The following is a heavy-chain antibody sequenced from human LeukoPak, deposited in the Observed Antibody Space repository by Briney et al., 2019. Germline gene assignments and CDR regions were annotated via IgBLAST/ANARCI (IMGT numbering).Heavy chain of an antibody. CDR2: IYYSVST. CDR3: ARADYSGWYTSFDP. Sequence: SETLSLTRTVSGGSISIYYWSCIRHPPGRGLEWIGYIYYSVSTNYNPSLKSRVTISVDTPKNQISLKLSSVTAAHTAVYYCARADYSGWYTSFDPWGLGTLVTVSS. D-gene: IGHD6-19*01. J-gene: IGHJ5*02. V-gene: IGHV4-59*01. CDR1: GGSISIYY.